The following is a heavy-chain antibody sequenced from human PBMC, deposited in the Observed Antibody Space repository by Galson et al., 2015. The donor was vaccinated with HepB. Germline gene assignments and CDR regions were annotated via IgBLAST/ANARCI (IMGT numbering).Heavy chain of an antibody. V-gene: IGHV3-23*01. J-gene: IGHJ3*02. CDR2: ISGSGGST. Sequence: SLRLSCAASGFTFSSYAMSWVRQAPGKGLEWVSAISGSGGSTYYADSVKGRFTISRDNSKNTLYLQMNSLRAEDTAVYYCAKVFGGTIPAPGDAFDIWGQGTMVTVSS. CDR1: GFTFSSYA. D-gene: IGHD3-3*01. CDR3: AKVFGGTIPAPGDAFDI.